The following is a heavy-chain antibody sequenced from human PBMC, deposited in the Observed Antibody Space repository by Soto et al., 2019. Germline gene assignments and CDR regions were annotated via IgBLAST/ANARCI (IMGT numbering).Heavy chain of an antibody. CDR2: ISYDGSNK. D-gene: IGHD1-26*01. CDR3: AKEAVGATPDY. CDR1: GFTFSSYD. V-gene: IGHV3-30*18. J-gene: IGHJ4*02. Sequence: QVQLVESGGGLVQPGRSLRLSCAASGFTFSSYDMHWVRQAPGKGLEWVTVISYDGSNKYYVDSVKGRFTISRDNSKKTLYLQMNSLRAEDTAVYYWAKEAVGATPDYWGQGTLVTVSS.